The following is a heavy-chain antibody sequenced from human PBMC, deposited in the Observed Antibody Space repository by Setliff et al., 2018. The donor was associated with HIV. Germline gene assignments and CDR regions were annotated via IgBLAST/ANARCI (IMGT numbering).Heavy chain of an antibody. CDR3: ARGKAAAGIGAGPRNWFDP. Sequence: SETLSLTCAVYGGSFSGYYWSWTRQPPGKGLEWIGEINHSGSTNYNPSLKSRVTISVDTSKNQFSLKLSSVTAADTAVYYCARGKAAAGIGAGPRNWFDPWGQGTLVTISA. J-gene: IGHJ5*02. CDR1: GGSFSGYY. D-gene: IGHD6-13*01. CDR2: INHSGST. V-gene: IGHV4-34*01.